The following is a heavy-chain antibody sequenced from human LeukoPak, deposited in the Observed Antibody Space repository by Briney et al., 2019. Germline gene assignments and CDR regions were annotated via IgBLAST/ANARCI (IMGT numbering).Heavy chain of an antibody. CDR1: GYTFTSYG. CDR2: ISAYNGNT. Sequence: ASVKVSCKASGYTFTSYGISWVRQAPGQGLEWMGWISAYNGNTNYAQKLQGRVTMTTDTSTSTANMELRSLRSDDTAVYYCARVDFWSGYYQVDYWGQGTLVTVSS. V-gene: IGHV1-18*01. J-gene: IGHJ4*02. D-gene: IGHD3-3*01. CDR3: ARVDFWSGYYQVDY.